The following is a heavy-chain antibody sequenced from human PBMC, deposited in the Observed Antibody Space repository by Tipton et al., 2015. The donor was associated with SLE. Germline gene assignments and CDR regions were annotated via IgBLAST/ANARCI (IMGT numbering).Heavy chain of an antibody. J-gene: IGHJ4*02. CDR1: GFTFSSYG. D-gene: IGHD3-10*01. V-gene: IGHV3-30*02. Sequence: QLVQSGGGVVQPGGSLRLSCAASGFTFSSYGMHWVRQAPGKGLEWVAFIRYDGSNKYYADSVKGRFTISRDNSKNTLYLQMNSLRAEDTAVYYCAKDPRGSGSYYPHYWGQGTLVTVSS. CDR2: IRYDGSNK. CDR3: AKDPRGSGSYYPHY.